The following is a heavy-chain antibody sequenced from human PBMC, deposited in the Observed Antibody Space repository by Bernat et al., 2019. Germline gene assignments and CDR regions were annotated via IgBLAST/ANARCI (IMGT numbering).Heavy chain of an antibody. CDR3: ARDTTGTTPSWYFDL. Sequence: EVQLVESGGGLVKPGGSLRLSCAASGFTFSSYSMNWFRQAPGKGLEWVSSISSSSSYIFYADSVKGRFTISGDNAKNSLYLQMNSLRAEDTAVYYRARDTTGTTPSWYFDLWGRGTLVTVSS. CDR1: GFTFSSYS. V-gene: IGHV3-21*01. J-gene: IGHJ2*01. CDR2: ISSSSSYI. D-gene: IGHD1-1*01.